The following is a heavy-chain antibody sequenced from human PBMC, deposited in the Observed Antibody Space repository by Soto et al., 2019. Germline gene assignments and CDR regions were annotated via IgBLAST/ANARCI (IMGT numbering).Heavy chain of an antibody. D-gene: IGHD3-10*01. CDR2: IYYSGST. J-gene: IGHJ1*01. CDR3: ARQDEGTMVRPEYFQH. V-gene: IGHV4-39*01. CDR1: GGSISSSSYY. Sequence: SETLSLTCTVSGGSISSSSYYWGWIRQPPGKGLEWIGSIYYSGSTYYNPSLKSRVTISVDTSKNQFSLKLSSVTAADTAVYYCARQDEGTMVRPEYFQHWGQGTLVTVSS.